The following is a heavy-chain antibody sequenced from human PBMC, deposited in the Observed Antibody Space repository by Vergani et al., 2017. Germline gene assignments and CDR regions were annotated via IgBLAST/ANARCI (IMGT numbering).Heavy chain of an antibody. Sequence: DVQLVESGGGMVQPGGSLRLSCAASGFSIRSYWMSWVRQTPGKGLEWVANINQDGSEKDYVDSVKGRFSISRDNADNLVFLQMNSLRAEDTAVYYCARKTYYYEDSKGWFGPWGQGVLVAVSS. D-gene: IGHD3-22*01. CDR1: GFSIRSYW. J-gene: IGHJ5*02. V-gene: IGHV3-7*01. CDR3: ARKTYYYEDSKGWFGP. CDR2: INQDGSEK.